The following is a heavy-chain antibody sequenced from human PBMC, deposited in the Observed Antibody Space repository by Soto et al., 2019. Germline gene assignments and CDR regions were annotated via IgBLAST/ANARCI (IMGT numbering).Heavy chain of an antibody. J-gene: IGHJ4*02. V-gene: IGHV3-21*01. CDR2: ISSSSSYI. Sequence: GGSLRLSCAASGFTFSSYSMNWVRQAPGKGLEWVSSISSSSSYIYYADSVKGRFTISRDNAKNSLYLQMNSLRAEDTAVYYCARGGAARPYLAGPFDYWGQGTLVTVSS. CDR3: ARGGAARPYLAGPFDY. D-gene: IGHD6-6*01. CDR1: GFTFSSYS.